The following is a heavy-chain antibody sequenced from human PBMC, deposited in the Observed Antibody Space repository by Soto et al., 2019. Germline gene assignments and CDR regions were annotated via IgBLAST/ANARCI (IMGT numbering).Heavy chain of an antibody. V-gene: IGHV3-48*01. CDR3: ARTKRAVVVVAATPRGYMDV. CDR1: GFTFSSYS. J-gene: IGHJ6*03. Sequence: GSLRLSCAASGFTFSSYSINWVRQAPGKGLEWVSYISSSSSTIYYADSVKGRFTISRDNAKNSRYLQMNSLRAEETAVYYCARTKRAVVVVAATPRGYMDVWGKGTTVTVSS. CDR2: ISSSSSTI. D-gene: IGHD2-15*01.